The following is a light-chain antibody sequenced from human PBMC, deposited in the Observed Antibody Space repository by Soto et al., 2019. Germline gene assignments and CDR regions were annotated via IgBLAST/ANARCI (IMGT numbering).Light chain of an antibody. CDR3: SSYASSSTY. J-gene: IGLJ1*01. CDR1: SSDVGGYNY. CDR2: EVS. Sequence: QSVLTQPASVSGSPGQSITISCTGTSSDVGGYNYVSWYQQHPGKAPKLMIYEVSNRPSGVPHRFSGSKSGNTASLTISGLQAEDEADYYCSSYASSSTYFGTGTKVTVL. V-gene: IGLV2-14*03.